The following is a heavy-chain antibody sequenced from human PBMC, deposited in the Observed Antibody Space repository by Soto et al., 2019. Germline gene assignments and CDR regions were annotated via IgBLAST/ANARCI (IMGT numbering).Heavy chain of an antibody. CDR1: GYTFTSYA. V-gene: IGHV1-3*01. J-gene: IGHJ6*03. D-gene: IGHD6-6*01. Sequence: ASVKVSCKASGYTFTSYAMHWVRQAPGQRLEWMGWINAGNGNTKYSQKFQGRVTITRDTSGSTAYMELSSLRSEDTAVYYCARDRSSSGLCNYYYYMDVWGKGTTVTVSS. CDR2: INAGNGNT. CDR3: ARDRSSSGLCNYYYYMDV.